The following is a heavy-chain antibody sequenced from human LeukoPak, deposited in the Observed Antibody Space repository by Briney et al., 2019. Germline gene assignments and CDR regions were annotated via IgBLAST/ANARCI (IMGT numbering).Heavy chain of an antibody. CDR1: GFAFSSYG. Sequence: GGSLRPSCAASGFAFSSYGMHWVRQAPGKGLDWVAVISNDGSKKYYADSVKGRFTISRDNSKNTLSLQVSSLRTEDTAVYYCAKDRYSYAFEYSDSWGQGTLVTVSS. CDR3: AKDRYSYAFEYSDS. J-gene: IGHJ4*02. V-gene: IGHV3-30*18. CDR2: ISNDGSKK. D-gene: IGHD5-18*01.